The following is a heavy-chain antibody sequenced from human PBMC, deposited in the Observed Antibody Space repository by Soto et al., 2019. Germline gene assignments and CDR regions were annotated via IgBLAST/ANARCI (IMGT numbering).Heavy chain of an antibody. CDR1: GGSINTFY. D-gene: IGHD5-12*01. J-gene: IGHJ4*02. Sequence: SETLSLTCTVSGGSINTFYWSWVRQPAGKGLEWIGRIFSSGSTSFNPSLESRVAMSVDTSKNHFSLNLSSVTAADMAVYYCAREGSYSAYNFAHGIQLWSFDFWGQGALVTV. CDR2: IFSSGST. V-gene: IGHV4-4*07. CDR3: AREGSYSAYNFAHGIQLWSFDF.